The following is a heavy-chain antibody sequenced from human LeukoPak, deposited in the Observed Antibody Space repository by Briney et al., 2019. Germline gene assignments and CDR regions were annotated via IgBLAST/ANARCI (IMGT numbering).Heavy chain of an antibody. D-gene: IGHD6-19*01. J-gene: IGHJ4*02. V-gene: IGHV3-23*01. CDR2: IGGSGGDI. Sequence: GGSLRLSCAASGFTFSSSAMSWVRQTPGKGLQWVSSIGGSGGDIHYADSVKGRFTVSRDNSDNTLYLQMNSLRAEDTAIYYCAKEVAVAGYYFDYWGQGTLVTVSS. CDR3: AKEVAVAGYYFDY. CDR1: GFTFSSSA.